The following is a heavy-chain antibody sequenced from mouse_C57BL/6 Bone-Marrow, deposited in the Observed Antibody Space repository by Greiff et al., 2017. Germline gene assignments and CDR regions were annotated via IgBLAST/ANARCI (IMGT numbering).Heavy chain of an antibody. CDR3: ARPSYYSNWWVAWFAY. J-gene: IGHJ3*01. CDR2: ISDGGSYT. D-gene: IGHD2-5*01. V-gene: IGHV5-4*01. Sequence: EVHLVESGGGLVKPGGSLKLSCAASGFTFSSYAMSWVRRTPEKRLEWVATISDGGSYTYYPDNVKGRFTISRDNAKNNLYLQMSHLKSEDTAMYYCARPSYYSNWWVAWFAYWGQGTLVTVSA. CDR1: GFTFSSYA.